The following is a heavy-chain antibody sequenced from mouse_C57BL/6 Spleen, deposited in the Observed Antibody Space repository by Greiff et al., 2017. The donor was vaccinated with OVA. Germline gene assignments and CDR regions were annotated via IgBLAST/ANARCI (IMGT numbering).Heavy chain of an antibody. V-gene: IGHV1-74*01. CDR1: GYTFTSYW. CDR3: AIDCDYDAEDGLFAY. Sequence: QVQLQQPGAELVKPGASVKVSCKASGYTFTSYWMHWVKQRPGQGLEWIGKIHPTDSDTNYNQKFQGKATLPVDKSSSTADRQLSSLTSEDSAVYYCAIDCDYDAEDGLFAYWGQGTLVTVSA. J-gene: IGHJ3*01. D-gene: IGHD2-4*01. CDR2: IHPTDSDT.